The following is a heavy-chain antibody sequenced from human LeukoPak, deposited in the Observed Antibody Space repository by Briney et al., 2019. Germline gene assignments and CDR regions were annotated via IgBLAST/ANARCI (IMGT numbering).Heavy chain of an antibody. CDR2: ISGSGGST. Sequence: PGGSLRLSCAASGVTFSSYAMSWVRQAPGKGLGWVSAISGSGGSTYYADSVKGRFTISRDNSKNTLYLQMNSLRAEDTAVYYCAKAPPKSVDTAMVSVGPFDYWGQGTLVTVSS. D-gene: IGHD5-18*01. CDR1: GVTFSSYA. V-gene: IGHV3-23*01. CDR3: AKAPPKSVDTAMVSVGPFDY. J-gene: IGHJ4*02.